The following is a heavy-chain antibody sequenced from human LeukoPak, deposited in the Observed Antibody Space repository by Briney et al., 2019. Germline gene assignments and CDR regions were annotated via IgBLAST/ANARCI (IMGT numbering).Heavy chain of an antibody. CDR1: GFTFSSFG. CDR2: ISHDGSNK. Sequence: PGRSLRLSCAASGFTFSSFGMHWVRQAPGKGLEWVAVISHDGSNKYYGDSVRGRFTISRDNSKNTLYLQMNSLRAEDTAVYYCAKKIDYYGMDVWGQGTTVTVSS. CDR3: AKKIDYYGMDV. V-gene: IGHV3-30*18. J-gene: IGHJ6*02.